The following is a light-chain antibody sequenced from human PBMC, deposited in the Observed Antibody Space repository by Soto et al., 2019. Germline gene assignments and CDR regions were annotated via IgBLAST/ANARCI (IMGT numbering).Light chain of an antibody. CDR1: QDISNY. J-gene: IGKJ4*01. V-gene: IGKV1-33*01. Sequence: EIQMTQSPSSLSASVGDRVTITCQASQDISNYLNWYQQKPGKAPKLLIFDASNVETGVPSRFSGSGSGTDFTFTIHSLQPEDAATYYCQQYEDLPLTFGGGTKVGIK. CDR3: QQYEDLPLT. CDR2: DAS.